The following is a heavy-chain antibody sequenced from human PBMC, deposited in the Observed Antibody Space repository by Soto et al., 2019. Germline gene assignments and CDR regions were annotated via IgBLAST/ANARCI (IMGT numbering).Heavy chain of an antibody. V-gene: IGHV3-64D*06. Sequence: PGGSLRLSCSASGFTFSSYAMHWVRQAPGKGLEYVSAISSNGGSTYYADSVKGRFTISRDNSKNTLYLQMSSLRAEDTAVYYCVKDGGTDPEPYGTFDCRGQGTLVTVAA. D-gene: IGHD4-17*01. CDR3: VKDGGTDPEPYGTFDC. CDR2: ISSNGGST. CDR1: GFTFSSYA. J-gene: IGHJ4*02.